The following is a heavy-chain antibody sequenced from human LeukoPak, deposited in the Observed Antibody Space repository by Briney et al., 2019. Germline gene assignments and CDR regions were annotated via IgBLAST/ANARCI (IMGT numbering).Heavy chain of an antibody. V-gene: IGHV4-34*01. CDR3: ARGSTWGGGYSAFDI. CDR2: INHSGST. Sequence: SETLSLTCAVYGGSFSGYYWSWIRQPPGKGLEWIGEINHSGSTNYNPSLKSRVTISVDTSKNQFSLKLSSVTAADTAVYYCARGSTWGGGYSAFDIWGQGTMVTVSS. CDR1: GGSFSGYY. D-gene: IGHD5-12*01. J-gene: IGHJ3*02.